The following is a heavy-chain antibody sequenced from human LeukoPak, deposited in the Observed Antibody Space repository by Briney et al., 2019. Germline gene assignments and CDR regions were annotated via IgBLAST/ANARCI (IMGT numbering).Heavy chain of an antibody. D-gene: IGHD3-16*01. CDR1: GFTFSSYE. Sequence: GGSLRLSCAASGFTFSSYEMNWVRQAPGKGLEWVASIKQDGSEKYYVDSVKGRFTISRDNAKNSLYLQMNSLRAEDTAVYYCARGSSERYFLLIDYWGLGTLVTVSS. J-gene: IGHJ4*02. CDR3: ARGSSERYFLLIDY. CDR2: IKQDGSEK. V-gene: IGHV3-7*01.